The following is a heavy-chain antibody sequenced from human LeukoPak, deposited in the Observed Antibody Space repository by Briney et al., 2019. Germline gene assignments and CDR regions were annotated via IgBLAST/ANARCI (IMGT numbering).Heavy chain of an antibody. V-gene: IGHV4-59*02. CDR3: GIGVGWHRAY. Sequence: SETLSLTCTVFGDSVTGYFLNWVRQPPGKGLEWIGHIYKIGTTNYNPSLKSRLTISADTSKNQFSLQLRSVTAADTAVYYCGIGVGWHRAYGGQGAGVTVST. D-gene: IGHD1-26*01. J-gene: IGHJ4*02. CDR2: IYKIGTT. CDR1: GDSVTGYF.